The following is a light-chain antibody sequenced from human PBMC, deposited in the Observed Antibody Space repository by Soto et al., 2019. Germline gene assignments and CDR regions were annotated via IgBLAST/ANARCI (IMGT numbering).Light chain of an antibody. CDR2: AAS. V-gene: IGKV1-39*01. CDR1: HSISSY. CDR3: QRSYNTPRT. J-gene: IGKJ4*02. Sequence: IQLTLSPGALSAPAGDSVTSTCRASHSISSYLNLYQHKPGKAPKLLIYAASSLPSGVPARFSGSGSGTDFTLTISSLQPEDFAVYYCQRSYNTPRTFGGGTKVDIK.